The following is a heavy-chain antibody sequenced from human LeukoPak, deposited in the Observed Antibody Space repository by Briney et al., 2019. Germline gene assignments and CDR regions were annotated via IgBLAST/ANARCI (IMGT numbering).Heavy chain of an antibody. CDR1: GGSMSSGGYS. CDR2: IYHSGTT. CDR3: AKMSSSSNWFDP. J-gene: IGHJ5*02. D-gene: IGHD6-6*01. V-gene: IGHV4-30-2*01. Sequence: KPSETLSLTCAVSGGSMSSGGYSWSWIRQPPGKGLKFIGYIYHSGTTYYHPSLKSRLTISVDRSENQLSLKLTSVTAADTAVYYCAKMSSSSNWFDPWGQGTLVTVSS.